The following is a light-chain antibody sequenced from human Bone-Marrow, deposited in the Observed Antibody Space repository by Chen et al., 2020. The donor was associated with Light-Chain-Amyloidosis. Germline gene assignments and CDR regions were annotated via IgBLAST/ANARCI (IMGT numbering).Light chain of an antibody. CDR2: SAS. V-gene: IGKV3-20*01. Sequence: EVVLTQSPGTLSLSPGESATLSCRPSQSISSTYLAWYQQRPGQAPRLLIYSASTRATGIPDRFSGSGSGTDFTLTISSLEPEDFAMYYCQQYGGSFWAFGQGTKVEIK. CDR3: QQYGGSFWA. CDR1: QSISSTY. J-gene: IGKJ1*01.